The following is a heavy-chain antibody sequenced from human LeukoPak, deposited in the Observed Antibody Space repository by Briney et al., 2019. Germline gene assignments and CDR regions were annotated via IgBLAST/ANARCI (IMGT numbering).Heavy chain of an antibody. CDR3: ARLYYYDSSGSPDY. J-gene: IGHJ4*02. Sequence: GESLKISCKASGYDFTNSWIGWVRQMPGKGLEWIGIIFPGDSDTRYCPSLQGQVTISADKSISTAYLQWSSLKASDTAMYYCARLYYYDSSGSPDYWGQGTLVTVSS. CDR2: IFPGDSDT. D-gene: IGHD3-22*01. V-gene: IGHV5-51*01. CDR1: GYDFTNSW.